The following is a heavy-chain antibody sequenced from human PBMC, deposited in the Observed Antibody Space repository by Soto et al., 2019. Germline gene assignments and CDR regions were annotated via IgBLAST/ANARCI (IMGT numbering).Heavy chain of an antibody. CDR1: GGSISSYY. CDR2: IYYSGST. V-gene: IGHV4-59*01. Sequence: SETLSLTCTVSGGSISSYYWSWIRQPPGKGLEWIGYIYYSGSTNYNPSLKSRVTISVDTSKNQFSLKLSSVTAADTAVYYCARASADYSKRYNWFDPWGQGTLVTVSS. J-gene: IGHJ5*02. CDR3: ARASADYSKRYNWFDP. D-gene: IGHD4-4*01.